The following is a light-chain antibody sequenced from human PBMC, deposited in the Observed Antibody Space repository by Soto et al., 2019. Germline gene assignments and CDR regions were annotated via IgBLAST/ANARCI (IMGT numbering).Light chain of an antibody. J-gene: IGKJ1*01. CDR1: QSIRYG. CDR2: EAS. Sequence: MSQSPSTLSLSPGEKATLSCRASQSIRYGLAWFQQKPGQVPRLLIYEASKLESGVSSRISGSGSGTEFTLTISSLEPEDVAVYYCQQYNSAQRTFGQGTKVDIK. CDR3: QQYNSAQRT. V-gene: IGKV1-5*03.